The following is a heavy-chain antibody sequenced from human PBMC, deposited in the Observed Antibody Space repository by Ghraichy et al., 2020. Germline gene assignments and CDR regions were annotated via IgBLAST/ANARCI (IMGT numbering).Heavy chain of an antibody. CDR2: ISGSGGST. Sequence: GESLNISCAASGFTFSSYAMSWVRQAPGKGLEWVSAISGSGGSTYYADSVKGRFTISRDNSKNTLYLQMNSLRAEDTAVYYCAKKSGILTGFGSGWGQGTLVTVSS. J-gene: IGHJ4*02. CDR1: GFTFSSYA. CDR3: AKKSGILTGFGSG. D-gene: IGHD3-9*01. V-gene: IGHV3-23*01.